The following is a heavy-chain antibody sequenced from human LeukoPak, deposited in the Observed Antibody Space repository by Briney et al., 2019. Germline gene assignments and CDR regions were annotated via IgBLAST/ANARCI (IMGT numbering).Heavy chain of an antibody. Sequence: PGRSLRLSCAASGFTFSSYGMHWVRQAPGKGLEWVALIWFDGSNKYYADSMKGRFTISRDNSKNTLYLQMNSLRAEDTAVYYCARYDYGGNRLFDYWGQGSLVTVSS. CDR2: IWFDGSNK. CDR1: GFTFSSYG. CDR3: ARYDYGGNRLFDY. V-gene: IGHV3-33*01. D-gene: IGHD4-23*01. J-gene: IGHJ4*02.